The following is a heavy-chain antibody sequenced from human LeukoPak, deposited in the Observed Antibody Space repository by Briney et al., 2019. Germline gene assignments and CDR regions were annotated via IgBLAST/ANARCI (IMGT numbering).Heavy chain of an antibody. CDR1: GGSFSGYY. Sequence: SETLSFTCAVYGGSFSGYYWSWIRQPPGKGLEWIGEINHSGSTNYNPSLKSRVTISVDTSKNQFSLKLSSVTAADTAVYYCARGPYADYWGQGTLVTVSS. D-gene: IGHD4-17*01. V-gene: IGHV4-34*01. CDR3: ARGPYADY. CDR2: INHSGST. J-gene: IGHJ4*02.